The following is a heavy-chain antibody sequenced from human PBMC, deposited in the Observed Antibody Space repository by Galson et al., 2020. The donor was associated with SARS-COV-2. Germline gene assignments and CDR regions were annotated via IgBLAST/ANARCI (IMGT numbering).Heavy chain of an antibody. D-gene: IGHD6-13*01. Sequence: GGSLRLSCAASGFTFSDYYMSWIRQAPGKGLEWVSYISSSGSTIYYADSVKGRFTISRDNAKNSLYLQMNSLRAEDTAVYYCARDRSLVAAADSPLDYWGQGTLVTVSS. CDR1: GFTFSDYY. CDR2: ISSSGSTI. J-gene: IGHJ4*02. V-gene: IGHV3-11*01. CDR3: ARDRSLVAAADSPLDY.